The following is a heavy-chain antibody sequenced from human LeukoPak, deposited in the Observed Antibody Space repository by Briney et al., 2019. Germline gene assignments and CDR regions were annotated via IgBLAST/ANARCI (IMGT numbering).Heavy chain of an antibody. CDR1: GFIFSDYY. V-gene: IGHV3-11*01. J-gene: IGHJ5*02. Sequence: GGSLRLSCAASGFIFSDYYMSWIRQAPGKGLEWISYISNNGRAIHYADSVKGRFIISRDNTKKSLYLQMNSLRVEDTAVYYCARAAGWLDPWGRGTLVTVPS. D-gene: IGHD6-13*01. CDR3: ARAAGWLDP. CDR2: ISNNGRAI.